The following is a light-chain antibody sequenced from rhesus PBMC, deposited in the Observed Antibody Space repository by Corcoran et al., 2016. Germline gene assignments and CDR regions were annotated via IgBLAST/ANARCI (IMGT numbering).Light chain of an antibody. Sequence: EIVMTQSPATLSLSPGERATPSCRASQSDSSYVAWYQQKPEQAPRLLSYGASSRATGLPDRFSGSGSGTDFTLSISSLEPEDVGVYYCQQYNNWNSFGQGTKVEIK. V-gene: IGKV3S9*01. J-gene: IGKJ2*01. CDR2: GAS. CDR3: QQYNNWNS. CDR1: QSDSSY.